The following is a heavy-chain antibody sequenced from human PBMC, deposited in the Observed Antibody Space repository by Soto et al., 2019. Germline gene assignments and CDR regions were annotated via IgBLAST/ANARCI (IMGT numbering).Heavy chain of an antibody. V-gene: IGHV5-51*01. CDR1: GYNFAGYW. J-gene: IGHJ4*02. Sequence: GESLKISCKGSGYNFAGYWIAWVRQMPGKGLELMGIIYPSDSDTRYRPSFQGQVTISADKSISSAYLQWSSLRAPDTAMYYCARGGVSTRTFDYWGQGTPVTVSS. D-gene: IGHD3-3*01. CDR3: ARGGVSTRTFDY. CDR2: IYPSDSDT.